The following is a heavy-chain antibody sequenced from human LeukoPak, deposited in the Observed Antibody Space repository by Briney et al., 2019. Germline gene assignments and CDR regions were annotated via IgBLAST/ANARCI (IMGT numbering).Heavy chain of an antibody. CDR2: MNPNSGNT. CDR1: GYTFTSYD. V-gene: IGHV1-8*01. J-gene: IGHJ3*02. CDR3: ARGRDGYNLDALQAFDI. Sequence: ASVKVSCKASGYTFTSYDINWVRQATGQGLEWMGWMNPNSGNTGYAQKFQGRVTMTRNTSISTAYMELSSLRSEDTAVYYCARGRDGYNLDALQAFDIWGQGTMVTVSS. D-gene: IGHD5-24*01.